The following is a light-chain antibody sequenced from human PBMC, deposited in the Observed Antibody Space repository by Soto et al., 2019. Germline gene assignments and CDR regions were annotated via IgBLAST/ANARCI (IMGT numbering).Light chain of an antibody. CDR3: QQYYSTPRT. CDR2: CAS. Sequence: DIVMTQSPASLAVSMGERATINCKSSQSVLYSSNNKNYLAWYPQKPGQPPKLLIYCASTRESGVPDRFSGSGAGTDFTLNISSLQAEDGAVYYCQQYYSTPRTVGQGTKVEIK. CDR1: QSVLYSSNNKNY. J-gene: IGKJ1*01. V-gene: IGKV4-1*01.